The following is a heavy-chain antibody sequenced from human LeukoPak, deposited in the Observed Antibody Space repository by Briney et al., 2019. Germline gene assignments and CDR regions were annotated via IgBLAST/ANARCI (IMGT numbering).Heavy chain of an antibody. D-gene: IGHD6-13*01. CDR3: ASGDRVAAAGAFDY. V-gene: IGHV4-59*01. CDR2: TYYSGST. J-gene: IGHJ4*02. CDR1: GGSISSYY. Sequence: SETLSLTCTVSGGSISSYYRSWIRQPPGKGLEWIGYTYYSGSTNYNPSLKSRVTISVDTSKNQFSLKLSSVTAADTAVYYCASGDRVAAAGAFDYWGQGTLVTVSS.